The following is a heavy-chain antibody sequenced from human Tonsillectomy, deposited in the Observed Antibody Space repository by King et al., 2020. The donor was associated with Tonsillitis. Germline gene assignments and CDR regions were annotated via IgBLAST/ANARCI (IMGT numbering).Heavy chain of an antibody. Sequence: VQLVESGGGLVQPGGSRRLSCAASGFTFSNYAMNWVRQAPGKGLEWVSVISGSGGSTYYADSVKGRFTVSRDNSKNTLSLQMNSLRAEDTAIYYCVKELTVTGVGNYFDPWGQGTLVTVSS. V-gene: IGHV3-23*04. CDR3: VKELTVTGVGNYFDP. CDR1: GFTFSNYA. D-gene: IGHD4-17*01. CDR2: ISGSGGST. J-gene: IGHJ5*02.